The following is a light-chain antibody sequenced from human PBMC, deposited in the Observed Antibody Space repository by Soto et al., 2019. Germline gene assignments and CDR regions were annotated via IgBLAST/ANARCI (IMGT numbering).Light chain of an antibody. Sequence: EIVVTQSPATLSVSPEEGATLSCRASQSVSYNVAWYQQRPGQAPRLLIYRASTRAPGIPARFSGTGSGTEFTLTITRLQSEDVAIYYCQQYNNWPPWTFGPGTKVEIK. CDR2: RAS. CDR3: QQYNNWPPWT. J-gene: IGKJ1*01. V-gene: IGKV3-15*01. CDR1: QSVSYN.